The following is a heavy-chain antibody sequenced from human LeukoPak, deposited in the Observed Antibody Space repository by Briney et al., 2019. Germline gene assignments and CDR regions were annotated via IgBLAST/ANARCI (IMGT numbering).Heavy chain of an antibody. CDR1: GFSFSSYA. CDR2: LHADSGMI. Sequence: GGSLRLSCATSGFSFSSYAMGWVRQAPGKGLEWVSGLHADSGMIYYADSVKGRFTISRDNSKNTLYFQMNSLRAEDTAIYYCVKDFLHGPHIEPVGSVGPFDYWGQGTLVTVSS. D-gene: IGHD2-2*01. CDR3: VKDFLHGPHIEPVGSVGPFDY. V-gene: IGHV3-23*01. J-gene: IGHJ4*02.